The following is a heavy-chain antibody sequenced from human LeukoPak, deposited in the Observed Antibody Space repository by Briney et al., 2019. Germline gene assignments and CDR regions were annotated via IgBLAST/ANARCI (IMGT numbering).Heavy chain of an antibody. CDR3: ARAPSIAAAGNWFDP. V-gene: IGHV4-34*01. D-gene: IGHD6-13*01. CDR2: INHSGST. CDR1: GGSFSGYY. Sequence: PSETLSLTCAVYGGSFSGYYWSWIRQPPGNGLEWIGEINHSGSTNYNPSLKSRVTISVYTSKNQFSLKLSSVTAADTAVYYCARAPSIAAAGNWFDPWGQGTLVTVSS. J-gene: IGHJ5*02.